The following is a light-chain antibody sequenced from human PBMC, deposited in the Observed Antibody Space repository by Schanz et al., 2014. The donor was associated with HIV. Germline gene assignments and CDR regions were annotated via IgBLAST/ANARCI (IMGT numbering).Light chain of an antibody. V-gene: IGKV1-27*01. CDR3: QQSYSTPYT. CDR2: AAS. J-gene: IGKJ2*01. CDR1: QGFGSY. Sequence: DIQMAQSPSTLSASVGDRVTITCRASQGFGSYLAWYQQKPGKVPKLLIYAASTLQSGVPSRFSGSGSGTDFTLTISSLQPEDFATYFCQQSYSTPYTFGQGTNLEIK.